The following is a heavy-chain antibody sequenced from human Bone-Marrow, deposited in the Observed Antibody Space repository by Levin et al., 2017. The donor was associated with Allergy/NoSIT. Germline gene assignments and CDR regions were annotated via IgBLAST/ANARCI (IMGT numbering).Heavy chain of an antibody. CDR1: GFTFTDAW. D-gene: IGHD5/OR15-5a*01. V-gene: IGHV3-15*01. CDR3: TTNDVYAFDS. Sequence: GGSLRLSCAASGFTFTDAWMSWVRQAPGKGLEWVGRVKSKAADGTTDYAAPVKGRFSISRDDAKNTLSLQMNSLKTEDTAIYYCTTNDVYAFDSWGQGTLVTVSS. J-gene: IGHJ4*02. CDR2: VKSKAADGTT.